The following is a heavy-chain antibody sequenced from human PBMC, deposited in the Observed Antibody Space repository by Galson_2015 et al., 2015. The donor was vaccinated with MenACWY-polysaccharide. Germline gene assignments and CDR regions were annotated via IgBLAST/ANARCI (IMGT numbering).Heavy chain of an antibody. Sequence: SLRLSCAASGFTLSLYWMHWVRQAPGKGLVWVSRMNSDVGWIRYADSVKGRFTMSRDNAKNTLYLQMNSLRAEDTAVYYCVRDIPTTVTSSQWFDSWGQGTLVTVSS. D-gene: IGHD4-17*01. CDR1: GFTLSLYW. J-gene: IGHJ5*01. V-gene: IGHV3-74*01. CDR2: MNSDVGWI. CDR3: VRDIPTTVTSSQWFDS.